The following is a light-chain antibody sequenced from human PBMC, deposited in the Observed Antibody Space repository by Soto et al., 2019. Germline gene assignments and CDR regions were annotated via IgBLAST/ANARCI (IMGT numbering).Light chain of an antibody. CDR3: SSYTNINTRACV. CDR2: EVN. CDR1: SSDVGAYIY. Sequence: QSVLTQPASVSGSPGQSITISCGGTSSDVGAYIYVSWYQQYPGKAPKLIIYEVNNRPSGVSGRFSGSKSDTTAFLTISGLQAEDEAEYYCSSYTNINTRACVFGTGTKV. V-gene: IGLV2-14*01. J-gene: IGLJ1*01.